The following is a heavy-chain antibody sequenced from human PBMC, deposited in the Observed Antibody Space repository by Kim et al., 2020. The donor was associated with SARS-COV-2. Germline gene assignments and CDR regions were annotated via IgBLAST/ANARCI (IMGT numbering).Heavy chain of an antibody. CDR1: GSTFSTCD. J-gene: IGHJ6*02. Sequence: GGSLRLSCAASGSTFSTCDMHWVRQATGKGLEWVSTIGIGGDTYYPGSVKGRFTISRDNAKNSLYLQMNSLRAGDTGVYYCTRLPMGAAAPQNYGLDVWGQGTTVTVSS. CDR3: TRLPMGAAAPQNYGLDV. D-gene: IGHD6-13*01. CDR2: IGIGGDT. V-gene: IGHV3-13*01.